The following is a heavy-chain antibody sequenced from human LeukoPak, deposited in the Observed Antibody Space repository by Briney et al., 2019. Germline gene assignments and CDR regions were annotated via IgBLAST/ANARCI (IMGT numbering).Heavy chain of an antibody. D-gene: IGHD4/OR15-4a*01. V-gene: IGHV1-2*02. CDR1: GYTFTGYY. CDR2: INPNSGAT. J-gene: IGHJ4*02. CDR3: ARDERYSYGDNHYPDLGF. Sequence: APVKVSCKASGYTFTGYYLFWVRQAPGQGLEWMGWINPNSGATKYAQKFQGRVTLTTDTSIRTTYMELSSLRSDDTAVYYCARDERYSYGDNHYPDLGFWGQGTPVTVSS.